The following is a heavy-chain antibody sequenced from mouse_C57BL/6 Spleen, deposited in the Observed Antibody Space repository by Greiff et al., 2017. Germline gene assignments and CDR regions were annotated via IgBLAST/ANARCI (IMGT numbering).Heavy chain of an antibody. CDR2: ISSGGDYI. CDR1: GFTFSSYA. Sequence: EVMLVESGEGLVKPGGSLKLSCAASGFTFSSYAMSWVRQTPEKRLEWVAYISSGGDYIYYADTVKGRFTISRDNARNTLYLQLSRLKSEDTAMYYGTRERGSSGSAWFAYWGQGTLVTVSA. J-gene: IGHJ3*01. V-gene: IGHV5-9-1*02. CDR3: TRERGSSGSAWFAY. D-gene: IGHD3-2*02.